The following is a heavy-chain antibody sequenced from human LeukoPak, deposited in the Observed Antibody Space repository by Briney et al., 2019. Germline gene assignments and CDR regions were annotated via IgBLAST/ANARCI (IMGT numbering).Heavy chain of an antibody. Sequence: GGSLRLSCTASGFTFSTYGIHWVRQAPGKGLEWVAFIRIDESNEYYVDSVKGRFTISRDNSKNTLYLQMDSLRVEDTAVYFCAKVISSGFYSSAYDMWGQGTMVTVSS. D-gene: IGHD3-22*01. CDR2: IRIDESNE. CDR3: AKVISSGFYSSAYDM. CDR1: GFTFSTYG. J-gene: IGHJ3*02. V-gene: IGHV3-30*02.